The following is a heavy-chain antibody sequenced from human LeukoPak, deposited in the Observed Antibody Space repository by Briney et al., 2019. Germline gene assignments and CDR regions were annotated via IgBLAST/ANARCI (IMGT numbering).Heavy chain of an antibody. Sequence: PGGSLRLSCAASGFTFSMYSLNWVRQAPGKGLEWVASISSTRYIYYADSVKGRFTISRDNAKNSLFLQMNSLSAEDTAVYYCARVDTSGWLWGQGTQVTVSS. CDR3: ARVDTSGWL. J-gene: IGHJ4*02. V-gene: IGHV3-21*01. CDR1: GFTFSMYS. D-gene: IGHD6-19*01. CDR2: ISSTRYI.